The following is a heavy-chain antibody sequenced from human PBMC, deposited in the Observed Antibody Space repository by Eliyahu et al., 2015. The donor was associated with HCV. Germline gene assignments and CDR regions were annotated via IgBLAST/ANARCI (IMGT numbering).Heavy chain of an antibody. D-gene: IGHD3-10*01. CDR1: GFPFSDSW. J-gene: IGHJ5*02. Sequence: VQLVESGGGLVQPGGSLRLSCVASGFPFSDSWMTWVRQXPGKGLEWVANIKDDGSERHYVASVMGRFTVSRDNDKKSLYLEMNNLRIEDTAVYYCGTTGDLGRFDPRGHGVLVTVSS. CDR3: GTTGDLGRFDP. V-gene: IGHV3-7*01. CDR2: IKDDGSER.